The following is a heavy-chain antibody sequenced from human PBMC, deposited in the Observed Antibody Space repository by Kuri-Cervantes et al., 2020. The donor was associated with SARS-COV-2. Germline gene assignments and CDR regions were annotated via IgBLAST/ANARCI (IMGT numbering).Heavy chain of an antibody. Sequence: ASVKVSCKVSGYTLTELSMHWVRQAPGKGLEWMGGFDPEDGETIYAQKFQGRVTMTEDTSTDTAYMELSSLRSEDTAVYYCARGGAGYCSSTSCYSFWAFDIWGQGTMVTVSS. CDR1: GYTLTELS. D-gene: IGHD2-2*02. V-gene: IGHV1-24*01. J-gene: IGHJ3*02. CDR2: FDPEDGET. CDR3: ARGGAGYCSSTSCYSFWAFDI.